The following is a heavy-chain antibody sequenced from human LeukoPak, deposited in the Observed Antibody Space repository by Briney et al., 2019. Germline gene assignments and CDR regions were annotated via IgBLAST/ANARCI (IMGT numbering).Heavy chain of an antibody. CDR3: ARGSMVRLNY. D-gene: IGHD3-10*01. Sequence: HPGGSLGLSCAASGFTFSSYAMHWVRQAPGKGLEWVAVISYDGSNKYYADSVKGRFTISRDNSKNTLYLQMNSLRAEDTAVYYCARGSMVRLNYWGQGTLVTVSS. V-gene: IGHV3-30-3*01. CDR2: ISYDGSNK. J-gene: IGHJ4*02. CDR1: GFTFSSYA.